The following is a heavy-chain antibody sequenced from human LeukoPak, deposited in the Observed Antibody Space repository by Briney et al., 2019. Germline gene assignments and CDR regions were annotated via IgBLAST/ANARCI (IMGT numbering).Heavy chain of an antibody. CDR3: ASDSGWSPFDY. J-gene: IGHJ4*02. D-gene: IGHD6-19*01. CDR2: IKQDGSEK. V-gene: IGHV3-7*01. Sequence: GGSLRLSCAASGFTFSSYWMSSVRQAPGKGLEWVANIKQDGSEKYYVDSVKGRFTISRDNAKNSLYLQMNSLRAEDTAVYYCASDSGWSPFDYWGQGTLVTVSS. CDR1: GFTFSSYW.